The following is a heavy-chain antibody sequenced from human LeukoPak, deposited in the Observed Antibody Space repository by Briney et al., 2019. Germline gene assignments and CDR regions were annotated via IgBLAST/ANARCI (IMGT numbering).Heavy chain of an antibody. CDR3: ARRDYGSKVDY. Sequence: SETLSLTCTVSGGSISNYYWSWIRQPPGEGLEWIGYIYYSGSTNYNPSLKSRVTISIDTSKNQFSLKLSSVTAADTAVYYCARRDYGSKVDYWGQGTLVTVSS. D-gene: IGHD4-17*01. J-gene: IGHJ4*02. V-gene: IGHV4-59*08. CDR1: GGSISNYY. CDR2: IYYSGST.